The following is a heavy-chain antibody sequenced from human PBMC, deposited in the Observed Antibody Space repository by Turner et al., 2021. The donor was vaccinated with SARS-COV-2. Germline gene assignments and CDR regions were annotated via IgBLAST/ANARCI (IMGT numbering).Heavy chain of an antibody. Sequence: EVQLVESGGGLVQPGGSMRLSCAASGFPFSSYSMNWVRQAPGKGLEWVSYMSSSSSTTYCADSVKGRFTISRDNAKNSLYLQMNSLRAEDTAVYYCARDLGSIAVANWGQGTLVTVSS. V-gene: IGHV3-48*01. CDR2: MSSSSSTT. D-gene: IGHD6-19*01. CDR3: ARDLGSIAVAN. J-gene: IGHJ4*02. CDR1: GFPFSSYS.